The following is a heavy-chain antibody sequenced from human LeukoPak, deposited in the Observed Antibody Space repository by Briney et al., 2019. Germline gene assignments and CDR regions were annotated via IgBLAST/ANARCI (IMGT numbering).Heavy chain of an antibody. CDR2: IYYSGST. CDR3: ARFAPDTAMDY. V-gene: IGHV4-31*03. Sequence: SETLSLTCTVSGGSISSGGYYWSWIRQHPGKGLEWIGYIYYSGSTYYNPSLKSRVTISVDTSKNQFPLKLSSVTAADTAVYYCARFAPDTAMDYWGQGTLVTVSS. J-gene: IGHJ4*02. CDR1: GGSISSGGYY. D-gene: IGHD5-18*01.